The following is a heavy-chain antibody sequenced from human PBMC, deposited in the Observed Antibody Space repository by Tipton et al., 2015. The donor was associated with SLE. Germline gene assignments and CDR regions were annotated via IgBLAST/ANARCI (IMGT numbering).Heavy chain of an antibody. CDR3: ARDSSGGYNWFDP. Sequence: LVQPSETLSLTCTVSGSSITAYYWTWIRQPPGKGLEWIGYVYYSGTTNYNPSLKSRVTISVDTSKNQFSLKLSSVTAADTAVYYCARDSSGGYNWFDPWGQGTLVTVSS. CDR1: GSSITAYY. CDR2: VYYSGTT. D-gene: IGHD3-22*01. V-gene: IGHV4-59*01. J-gene: IGHJ5*02.